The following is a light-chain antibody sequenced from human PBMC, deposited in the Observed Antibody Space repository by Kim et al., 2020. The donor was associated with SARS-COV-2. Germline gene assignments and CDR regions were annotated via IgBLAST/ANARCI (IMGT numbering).Light chain of an antibody. J-gene: IGLJ3*02. CDR2: DVS. CDR3: SSYTNTITLV. Sequence: GQSITISFTGTSSDVGDYNYVSWYQQHPGKAPKVIIYDVSNRPPGVSNRFSGSKSGNTASLTISGLQAEDEADYYCSSYTNTITLVFGGGTQLTVL. CDR1: SSDVGDYNY. V-gene: IGLV2-14*03.